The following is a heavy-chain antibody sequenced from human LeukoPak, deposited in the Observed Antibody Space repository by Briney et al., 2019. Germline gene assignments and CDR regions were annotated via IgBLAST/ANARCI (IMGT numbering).Heavy chain of an antibody. CDR2: IGSTTSYI. CDR3: AGDPTARIAAAGTSDY. V-gene: IGHV3-21*01. D-gene: IGHD6-13*01. CDR1: GFAFSSFG. J-gene: IGHJ4*02. Sequence: PGGSLRLSCAASGFAFSSFGMNWVRQAPGKGLEWVSSIGSTTSYIYYADSVRGRFTISRDNAKNSLYLQMNSLRAEDTAVYYCAGDPTARIAAAGTSDYWGQGALVTVSS.